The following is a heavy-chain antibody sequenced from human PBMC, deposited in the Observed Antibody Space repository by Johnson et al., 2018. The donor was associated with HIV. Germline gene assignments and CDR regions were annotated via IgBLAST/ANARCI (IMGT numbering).Heavy chain of an antibody. Sequence: QVQLVESGGGLIQPGRSLRVSCAAYGFIFSSYAMHWVRQAPGKGLEWVALISFDGRNKYYADSVKGRFTISRDNSKNMLYLQMNSLRAEDTALYYCARQTLRAFDIWGQGTMVTVSS. CDR2: ISFDGRNK. CDR1: GFIFSSYA. V-gene: IGHV3-30-3*01. J-gene: IGHJ3*02. CDR3: ARQTLRAFDI.